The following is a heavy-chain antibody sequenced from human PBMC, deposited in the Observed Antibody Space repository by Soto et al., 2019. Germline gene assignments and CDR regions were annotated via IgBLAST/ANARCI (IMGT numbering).Heavy chain of an antibody. CDR2: ISYDGSNK. Sequence: QVQLVESGGGVVQPGRXXRLSCAASGFTFSSYGMHWVRQAPGKGLEWVAVISYDGSNKYYADSVKGRFTISRDNSKNTLYLQMNSLRAEDTAVYYCAKAGSSWSVYYYGMDVWGQGTTVTVSS. CDR3: AKAGSSWSVYYYGMDV. J-gene: IGHJ6*02. V-gene: IGHV3-30*18. D-gene: IGHD6-13*01. CDR1: GFTFSSYG.